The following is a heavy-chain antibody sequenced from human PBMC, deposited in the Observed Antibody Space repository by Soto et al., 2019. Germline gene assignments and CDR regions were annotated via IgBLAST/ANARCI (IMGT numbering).Heavy chain of an antibody. CDR2: ISYDGSNK. Sequence: QVQLVESGGGVVQPGRSLRLSCAASGFTFSSYAMHWVRQAPGKGLEWVAVISYDGSNKYYADSVKGRFTISRDNSKNTLYLQMNSLRAEDTAVYYCARGADYYDSSGPPGALGYYGMDVWGQGTTVTVSS. D-gene: IGHD3-22*01. CDR3: ARGADYYDSSGPPGALGYYGMDV. CDR1: GFTFSSYA. V-gene: IGHV3-30-3*01. J-gene: IGHJ6*02.